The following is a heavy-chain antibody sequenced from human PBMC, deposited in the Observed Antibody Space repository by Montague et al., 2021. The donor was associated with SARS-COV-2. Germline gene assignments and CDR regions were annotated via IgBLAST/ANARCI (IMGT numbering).Heavy chain of an antibody. Sequence: SETLSLTCTVSGGSISRYSWTWIRKPQGKGLEWIGNIYNSGSTNNNHSXXSRVTISVDTSKNQFYLKLSPVAAADTAAYYCARVGRGSSWYEVAFDIWGQGTMVTVSS. CDR2: IYNSGST. V-gene: IGHV4-59*01. J-gene: IGHJ3*02. CDR3: ARVGRGSSWYEVAFDI. CDR1: GGSISRYS. D-gene: IGHD6-13*01.